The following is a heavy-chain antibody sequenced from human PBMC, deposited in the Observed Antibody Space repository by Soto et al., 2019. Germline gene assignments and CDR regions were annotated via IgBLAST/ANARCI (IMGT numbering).Heavy chain of an antibody. CDR1: GGTFSSYA. Sequence: QVQLVQSGTEVKKPGSSVKVSCKASGGTFSSYAISWVRQAPGQGLEWMGGIIPIFGTANYAQKFQGRVTITADESTSTAYMELSSLRSEDTAVYYCARDPFSEEGYSGYGPSDNWGQGTLVTVSS. J-gene: IGHJ4*02. CDR2: IIPIFGTA. D-gene: IGHD5-12*01. V-gene: IGHV1-69*01. CDR3: ARDPFSEEGYSGYGPSDN.